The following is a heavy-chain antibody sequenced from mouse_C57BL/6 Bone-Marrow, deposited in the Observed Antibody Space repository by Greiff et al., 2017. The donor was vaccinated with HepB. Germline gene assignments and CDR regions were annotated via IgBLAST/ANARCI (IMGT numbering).Heavy chain of an antibody. J-gene: IGHJ1*03. D-gene: IGHD2-1*01. CDR1: GFTFSSYT. Sequence: EVQVVESGGGLVKPGGSLKLSCAASGFTFSSYTMSWVRQTPEKRLEWVATISGGGGNTYYPDSVKGRFTISRDNAKNTLYLQMSSLRSEDTALYYCARGGVYYGNYGYFDVWGTGTTVTVSS. CDR2: ISGGGGNT. V-gene: IGHV5-9*01. CDR3: ARGGVYYGNYGYFDV.